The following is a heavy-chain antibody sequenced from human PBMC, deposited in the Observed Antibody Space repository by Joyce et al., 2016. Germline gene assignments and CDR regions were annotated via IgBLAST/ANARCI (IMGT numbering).Heavy chain of an antibody. V-gene: IGHV1-2*06. J-gene: IGHJ4*02. CDR1: GYPFTDYS. Sequence: QVQVVQSGAEVKKPGASVKVSCRASGYPFTDYSIHWVRQAPGQGLECMGRINPKSGDTNYAQNFQGRVTMTRDTSINTAYMELSSLRSDDTAVYYCARGDLLDWGQGTLVTDSS. CDR3: ARGDLLD. D-gene: IGHD2-8*02. CDR2: INPKSGDT.